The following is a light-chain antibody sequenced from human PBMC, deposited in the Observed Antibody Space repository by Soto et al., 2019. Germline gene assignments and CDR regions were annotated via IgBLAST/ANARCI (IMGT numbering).Light chain of an antibody. CDR2: LAS. CDR3: QQYGSSPRT. Sequence: KMTQSPFSLSESEGDRVTITCRASQSISNYLNWYQQRPGKAPKLLIYLASSLSSGVPSKFSGSGSGTEFTLTISRLEPEDFAVYYCQQYGSSPRTFGQGTKVDI. CDR1: QSISNY. J-gene: IGKJ1*01. V-gene: IGKV1-39*01.